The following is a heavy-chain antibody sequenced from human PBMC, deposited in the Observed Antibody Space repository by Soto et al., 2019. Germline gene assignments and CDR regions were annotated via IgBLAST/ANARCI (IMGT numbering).Heavy chain of an antibody. CDR2: IIPIFGTA. J-gene: IGHJ6*02. V-gene: IGHV1-69*13. Sequence: PVKVSCKTSGGTFSSSAISWVRQAPGQGLEWMGGIIPIFGTANYAQKFQGRVTITADESTGTASMELSSPRSEDTAVYYCARTRRSTRISIFREGAYNDYGMVVLGQG. CDR1: GGTFSSSA. CDR3: ARTRRSTRISIFREGAYNDYGMVV. D-gene: IGHD3-3*01.